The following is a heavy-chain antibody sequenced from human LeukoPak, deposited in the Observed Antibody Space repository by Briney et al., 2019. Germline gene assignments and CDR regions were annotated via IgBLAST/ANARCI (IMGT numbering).Heavy chain of an antibody. V-gene: IGHV3-30*02. CDR1: GFTFSSYA. Sequence: GGSLRLSCAASGFTFSSYAMSWVRQAPGKGLEWVAFIRYDGSNKYYADSVKGRFTISRDNSQNTLSLQMNSLRVEDTALYYCAKAQGYATSWSPFDYWGQGTLVTVCS. D-gene: IGHD2-2*01. J-gene: IGHJ4*02. CDR2: IRYDGSNK. CDR3: AKAQGYATSWSPFDY.